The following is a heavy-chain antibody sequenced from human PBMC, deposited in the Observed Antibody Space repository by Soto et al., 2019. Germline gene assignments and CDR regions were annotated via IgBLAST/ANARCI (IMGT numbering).Heavy chain of an antibody. J-gene: IGHJ4*02. CDR1: DGSISSNIYY. CDR3: ASQHYYDSSGYYVVY. Sequence: SETLSLTCTVSDGSISSNIYYSGSTRQPPGKGLEWIGNIHYSGSTYYDSSLQSRVTISIDTSKNQFSLKLSSVTATDTAVYYCASQHYYDSSGYYVVYWGQGTLVTVS. D-gene: IGHD3-22*01. CDR2: IHYSGST. V-gene: IGHV4-39*01.